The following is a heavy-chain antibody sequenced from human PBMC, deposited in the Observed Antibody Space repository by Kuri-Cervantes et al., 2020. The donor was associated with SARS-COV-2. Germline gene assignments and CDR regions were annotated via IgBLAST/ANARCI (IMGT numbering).Heavy chain of an antibody. CDR3: ARAPYSSGWWGYRGCYMDV. Sequence: SVKVSCKASGGTFSSYAVTWVRQAPGRGLEWMGRIIPLFGTTIYAEKFRGRVTITADKSTNTAYMELSSLRSEDTAVYYCARAPYSSGWWGYRGCYMDVWGKGTTVTVSS. CDR1: GGTFSSYA. J-gene: IGHJ6*03. CDR2: IIPLFGTT. D-gene: IGHD6-19*01. V-gene: IGHV1-69*06.